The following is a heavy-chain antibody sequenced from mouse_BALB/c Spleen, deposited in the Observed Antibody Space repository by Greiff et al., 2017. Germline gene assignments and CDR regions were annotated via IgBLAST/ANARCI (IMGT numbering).Heavy chain of an antibody. V-gene: IGHV2-2*02. CDR2: IWSGGST. CDR3: ARNQAYYGNRYFDV. J-gene: IGHJ1*01. D-gene: IGHD2-10*01. Sequence: VMLVESGPGLVQPSQSLSITCTVSGFSLTSYGVHWVRQSPGKGLEWLGVIWSGGSTDYNAAFISRLSISKDNSKSQVFFKMNSLQANDTAIYYCARNQAYYGNRYFDVWGAGTTVTVSS. CDR1: GFSLTSYG.